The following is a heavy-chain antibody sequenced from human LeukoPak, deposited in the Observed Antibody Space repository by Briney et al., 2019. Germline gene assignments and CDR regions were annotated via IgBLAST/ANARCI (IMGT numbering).Heavy chain of an antibody. J-gene: IGHJ3*02. D-gene: IGHD3-22*01. CDR2: IRYDGSNK. V-gene: IGHV3-30*02. CDR3: AKGRRITMIGAI. Sequence: GGSLRLSCAASGFTFSSYGMHWVRQAPGKGLEWVAFIRYDGSNKYYADSVKGRFTISRDNSKNTLYLQMNSLRAEDTAVYYCAKGRRITMIGAIWGQGTMVTVSS. CDR1: GFTFSSYG.